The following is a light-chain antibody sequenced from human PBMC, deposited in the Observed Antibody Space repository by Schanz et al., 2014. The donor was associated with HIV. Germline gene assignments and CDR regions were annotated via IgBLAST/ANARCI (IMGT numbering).Light chain of an antibody. CDR2: KAS. CDR3: LQYHAYPWT. CDR1: QSIDNW. J-gene: IGKJ1*01. Sequence: DIQMTQSPSTLSASVGDRVTITCRASQSIDNWLAWYQQKPGKAPKLLIYKASTLESGVPSRFSGSGSGTEFTLTISSLQPDDFATYYCLQYHAYPWTFGQGTNVDVK. V-gene: IGKV1-5*03.